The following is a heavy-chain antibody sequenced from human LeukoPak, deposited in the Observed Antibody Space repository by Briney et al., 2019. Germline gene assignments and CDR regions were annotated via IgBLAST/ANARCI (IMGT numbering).Heavy chain of an antibody. V-gene: IGHV4-61*02. CDR3: ARHGDYYDILTGYLDY. J-gene: IGHJ4*02. D-gene: IGHD3-9*01. CDR2: IYTSGST. Sequence: SETLSLTCTVSGGSISSGSYYWSWIRQPAGKGLEWIGRIYTSGSTNYNPSLKSRVTISVDTSKNQFSLKLSSVTAADTAVYYCARHGDYYDILTGYLDYWGQGTLVTVSS. CDR1: GGSISSGSYY.